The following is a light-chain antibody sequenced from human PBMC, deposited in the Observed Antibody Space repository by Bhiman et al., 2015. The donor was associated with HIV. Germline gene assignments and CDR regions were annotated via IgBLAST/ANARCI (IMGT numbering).Light chain of an antibody. CDR2: GNN. J-gene: IGLJ2*01. V-gene: IGLV3-19*01. Sequence: SSELTQDPAVSVALGQTVTITCRGDSLRAFYASWYQQRPGQAPILVIHGNNNRPSGVPDRFSGSKSGTSASLAITGLQVEDEADYYCQSYDSSLSGLWIFGGGTKADRP. CDR3: QSYDSSLSGLWI. CDR1: SLRAFY.